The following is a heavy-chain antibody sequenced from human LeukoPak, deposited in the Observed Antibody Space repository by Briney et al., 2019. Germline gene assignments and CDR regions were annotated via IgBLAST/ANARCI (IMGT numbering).Heavy chain of an antibody. CDR2: IYHSGST. D-gene: IGHD6-19*01. V-gene: IGHV4-38-2*02. Sequence: SETLSLTCTVSGYSISSGYYWGWIRQPPGKGLEWIGSIYHSGSTYYNPSLKSRVTISVDTSKNQFSLKLSSVTAADTAVYYCARDVAGTVIDYWGQGTLVTVSS. CDR3: ARDVAGTVIDY. J-gene: IGHJ4*02. CDR1: GYSISSGYY.